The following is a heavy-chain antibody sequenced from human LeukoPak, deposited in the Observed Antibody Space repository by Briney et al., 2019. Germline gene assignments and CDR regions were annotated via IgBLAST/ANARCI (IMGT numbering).Heavy chain of an antibody. CDR3: ARDGLWSGYFDY. D-gene: IGHD3-3*01. Sequence: GGSLRLSCAASGFTFSSYAMHWVRQAPGKGLEWVAVISYDGSNKYYADSVKGRFTISRDNSKNTLYLQMNSLRAEDTAVYYCARDGLWSGYFDYWGQGTLVTVSS. J-gene: IGHJ4*02. CDR1: GFTFSSYA. CDR2: ISYDGSNK. V-gene: IGHV3-30-3*01.